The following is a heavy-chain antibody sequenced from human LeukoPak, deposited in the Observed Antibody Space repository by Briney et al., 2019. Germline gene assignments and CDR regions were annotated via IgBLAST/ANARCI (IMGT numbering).Heavy chain of an antibody. D-gene: IGHD3-22*01. Sequence: AAVNVSCTASGYTFTSYGISWVRQAPGPGLEWMGWISAYNGNTNYAQKLQARVTMTTDTSTSTAYMELRSLRSDDTAVYYCARGNYDSSGYDYWGQGTLVTVSS. CDR1: GYTFTSYG. CDR3: ARGNYDSSGYDY. V-gene: IGHV1-18*01. J-gene: IGHJ4*02. CDR2: ISAYNGNT.